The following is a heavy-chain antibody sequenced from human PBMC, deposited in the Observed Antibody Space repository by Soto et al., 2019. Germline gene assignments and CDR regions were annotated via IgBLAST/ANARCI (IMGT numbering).Heavy chain of an antibody. Sequence: GGSLRLSCAASGFTFSDYYMSWIRQAPGKGLEWVSYISSSGSTIYYADSVKGRFTISRDNAKNSLYLQMNSLRAEDTAVYYCARDPAGSSLWFGELPPPLDYWGQGTLVTVSS. CDR1: GFTFSDYY. CDR2: ISSSGSTI. D-gene: IGHD3-10*01. CDR3: ARDPAGSSLWFGELPPPLDY. V-gene: IGHV3-11*01. J-gene: IGHJ4*02.